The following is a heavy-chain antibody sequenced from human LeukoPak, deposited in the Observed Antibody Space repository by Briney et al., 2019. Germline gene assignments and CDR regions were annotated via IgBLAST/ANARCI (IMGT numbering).Heavy chain of an antibody. V-gene: IGHV3-7*01. CDR2: ISNDGTDK. CDR1: GFTLSHYY. Sequence: GGSLRLSCAASGFTLSHYYMSWVRQAPGKGLEWVAKISNDGTDKYYVDSVKGRFTISRDNAKNSLSLQMDSLRVEDTAVYHCAGDGLSVAYDYWGQGTLVTVSS. D-gene: IGHD4-23*01. J-gene: IGHJ4*02. CDR3: AGDGLSVAYDY.